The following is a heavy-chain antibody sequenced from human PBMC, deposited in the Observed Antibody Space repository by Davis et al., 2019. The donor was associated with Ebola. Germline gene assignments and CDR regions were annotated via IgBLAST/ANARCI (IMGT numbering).Heavy chain of an antibody. D-gene: IGHD3-3*01. J-gene: IGHJ4*02. CDR2: IRSKANSYAT. Sequence: GESLKISCAASGFTFSGSAMHWVRQASGKGLEWVGRIRSKANSYATAYAASVKGRFTISRDDSKNTAYLQMNSLKTEDTAVYYCAKGGDFWSGYPYWGQGTLVTVSS. CDR3: AKGGDFWSGYPY. CDR1: GFTFSGSA. V-gene: IGHV3-73*01.